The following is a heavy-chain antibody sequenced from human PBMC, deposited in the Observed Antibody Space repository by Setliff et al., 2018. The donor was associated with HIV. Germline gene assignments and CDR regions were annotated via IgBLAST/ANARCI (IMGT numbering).Heavy chain of an antibody. Sequence: ASVTVSCKASGYTFTDYYIHWVRQAPGHGLEWVGRINPKSGVTSYAQNFRARVTMTRDTSSTTAYMELSTLRSDDTALYYCARDLIRITPHGDLPFWGQGTLVTVSS. V-gene: IGHV1-2*06. CDR2: INPKSGVT. CDR3: ARDLIRITPHGDLPF. D-gene: IGHD2-15*01. J-gene: IGHJ4*02. CDR1: GYTFTDYY.